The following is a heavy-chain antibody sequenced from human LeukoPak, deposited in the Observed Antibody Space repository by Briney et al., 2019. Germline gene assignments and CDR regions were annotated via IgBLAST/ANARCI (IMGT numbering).Heavy chain of an antibody. V-gene: IGHV3-21*01. J-gene: IGHJ3*02. Sequence: GGSLRLSCAASGFTFSSYSMNWVCQAPGKGLEWVSSISSSSSYIYYADSVKGRFTISRDNAKNSLYLQMNSLRAEDTAVYYCARDRIAAAGTVGAFDIWGQGTMVTVSS. CDR2: ISSSSSYI. CDR1: GFTFSSYS. D-gene: IGHD6-13*01. CDR3: ARDRIAAAGTVGAFDI.